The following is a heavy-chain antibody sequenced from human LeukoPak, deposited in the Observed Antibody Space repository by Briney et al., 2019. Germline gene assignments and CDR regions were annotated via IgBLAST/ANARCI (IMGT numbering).Heavy chain of an antibody. Sequence: GGSLRLPCAASGFTFSSYAMSWVRQAPGKGLEWVSAISGSGGSTYYADSVKGRFTISRDNSRNTLYLQMNSLRAEDTAVYYCANSDYSYYFDYWGQGTLVTVSS. V-gene: IGHV3-23*01. J-gene: IGHJ4*02. CDR1: GFTFSSYA. D-gene: IGHD4-11*01. CDR2: ISGSGGST. CDR3: ANSDYSYYFDY.